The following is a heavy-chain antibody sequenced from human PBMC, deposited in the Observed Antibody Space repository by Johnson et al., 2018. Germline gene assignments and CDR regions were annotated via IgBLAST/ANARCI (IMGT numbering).Heavy chain of an antibody. CDR3: ARWTVQYDSSGYYYGMEV. Sequence: QVQLVESGAEVKKPGSSVKVSCKASGGTFSTYSISWVRQAPGQGLEWMGGISPIFTTTKYAQKFQGRVTITADESTSIGYVERSSLGSEETAVYYCARWTVQYDSSGYYYGMEVWGQGTTVTGSS. CDR2: ISPIFTTT. CDR1: GGTFSTYS. V-gene: IGHV1-69*01. J-gene: IGHJ6*02. D-gene: IGHD3-22*01.